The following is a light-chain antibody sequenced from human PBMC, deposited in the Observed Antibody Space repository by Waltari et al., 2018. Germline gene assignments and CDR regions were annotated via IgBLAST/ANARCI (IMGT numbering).Light chain of an antibody. CDR3: QQYNDYSWT. CDR2: RAS. V-gene: IGKV1-5*03. J-gene: IGKJ1*01. Sequence: DIHMPQSPSTLSASVGDRVILTCRASQNILRYLAWYQQKPGKAPTLLIYRASNLETGVPSRFSGSGSGTEFTLTISSLQPDDFATYYCQQYNDYSWTFGQGTKVEI. CDR1: QNILRY.